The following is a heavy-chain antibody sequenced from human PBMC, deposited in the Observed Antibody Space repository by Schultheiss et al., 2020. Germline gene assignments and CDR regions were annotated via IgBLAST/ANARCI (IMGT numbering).Heavy chain of an antibody. V-gene: IGHV3-7*01. CDR3: ARGGYSYGWRGVGDY. CDR2: IKQDGSEK. CDR1: GFTFNNNW. D-gene: IGHD5-18*01. J-gene: IGHJ4*02. Sequence: GESLKISCAASGFTFNNNWMSWVRQAPGKGLEWVANIKQDGSEKYYVDSVKGRFTISRENAKNSLYLQMNSLRAGDTAVYYCARGGYSYGWRGVGDYWGQGTLVTVSS.